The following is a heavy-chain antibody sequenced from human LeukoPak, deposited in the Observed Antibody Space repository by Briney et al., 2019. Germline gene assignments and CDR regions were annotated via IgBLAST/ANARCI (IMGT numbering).Heavy chain of an antibody. V-gene: IGHV3-11*04. D-gene: IGHD3-10*01. J-gene: IGHJ4*02. CDR1: GFTFGDYY. CDR3: ARVSFLYYGSGRTFDY. CDR2: ISSSGSTI. Sequence: GGSLRLSCAASGFTFGDYYMSWIRQAPGKGLEWVSYISSSGSTIYYADSVKGRFTISRDNAKNSLYLQMNSLRAEDTAVYYCARVSFLYYGSGRTFDYWGQGTLVTVSS.